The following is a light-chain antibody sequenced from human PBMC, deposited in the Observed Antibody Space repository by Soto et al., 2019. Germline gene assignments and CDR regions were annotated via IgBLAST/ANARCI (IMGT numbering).Light chain of an antibody. CDR2: LNSDGSH. CDR1: SGHSSYA. V-gene: IGLV4-69*01. CDR3: QTWGTGIVA. Sequence: QLVLTQSPSASASLGASVKLTCTLSSGHSSYAIAWHQQQPEKGPRYLMKLNSDGSHNKGDGIADRFSGSSSGAERYLTISGLQSEDEADYYCQTWGTGIVAFGGGTKVTVL. J-gene: IGLJ2*01.